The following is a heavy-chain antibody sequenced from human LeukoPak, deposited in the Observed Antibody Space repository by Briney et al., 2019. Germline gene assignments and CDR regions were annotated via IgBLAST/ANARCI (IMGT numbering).Heavy chain of an antibody. CDR2: ISGSGGSI. Sequence: TGGSLRLSCAASGFTFSSYAMSWVRQAPGKGLEWVSAISGSGGSIYYADSVKGRFTISRDNSKNTLYLQMNSLRAEDTAVYYCAKTARRSRYYFDYWGQGTLVTVSS. CDR3: AKTARRSRYYFDY. CDR1: GFTFSSYA. J-gene: IGHJ4*02. V-gene: IGHV3-23*01. D-gene: IGHD2-21*02.